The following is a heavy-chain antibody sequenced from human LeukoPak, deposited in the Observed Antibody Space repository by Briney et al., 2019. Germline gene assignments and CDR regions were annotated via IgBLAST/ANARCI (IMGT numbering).Heavy chain of an antibody. V-gene: IGHV3-74*01. Sequence: GGSLRLSCAASGFTFSTYWMHWVRQAPGKGVVWVSRIKSDGSTNYADSVKGRFTISRDNVNNTLSLQMNGLRPEDTGVYYCARAPSEIGGYYPEYFRHWGQGTLVTVSS. CDR2: IKSDGST. CDR1: GFTFSTYW. D-gene: IGHD3-22*01. J-gene: IGHJ1*01. CDR3: ARAPSEIGGYYPEYFRH.